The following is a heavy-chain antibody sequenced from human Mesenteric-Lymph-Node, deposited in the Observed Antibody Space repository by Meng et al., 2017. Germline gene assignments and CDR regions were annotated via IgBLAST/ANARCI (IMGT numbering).Heavy chain of an antibody. CDR3: AREAGGTASYDY. D-gene: IGHD5-18*01. V-gene: IGHV4-61*01. CDR1: GGSVSSGSYY. J-gene: IGHJ4*02. Sequence: QGQLQESGPGLGRPSETLSLPFTVSGGSVSSGSYYWSWLRQPPGQGLELIGYIYYSGHTNYNPALKSRVTISADTSKNQFSLKLTSVTAADTAVYYCAREAGGTASYDYWGQGTLVTVAS. CDR2: IYYSGHT.